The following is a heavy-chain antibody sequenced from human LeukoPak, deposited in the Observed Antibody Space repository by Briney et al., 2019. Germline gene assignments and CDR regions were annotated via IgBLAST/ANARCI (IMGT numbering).Heavy chain of an antibody. D-gene: IGHD2/OR15-2a*01. CDR2: SYYSGIT. CDR3: ARLGSVSMPFDY. V-gene: IGHV4-59*08. CDR1: GGSTNNYY. Sequence: SETLSLTCTVSGGSTNNYYWNWIRQPPGKGLEWIGYSYYSGITNYNPSLKSRVNISLDTSRNQFSLNLSSVTAADTAVYYCARLGSVSMPFDYWGQGTLVTVSS. J-gene: IGHJ4*02.